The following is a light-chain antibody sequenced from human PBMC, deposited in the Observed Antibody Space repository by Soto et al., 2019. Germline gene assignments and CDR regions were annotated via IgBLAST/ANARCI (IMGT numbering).Light chain of an antibody. Sequence: DIQMTQSPSTLSASVGDRVTITCRASQSISSWLAWYQQKQGKAPKLLIYDASSLESGVPSRFSSSGSGTEFTLTISSLQPDDFATYYCQQYNSYSWTFGQGTKVETK. CDR2: DAS. V-gene: IGKV1-5*01. CDR1: QSISSW. CDR3: QQYNSYSWT. J-gene: IGKJ1*01.